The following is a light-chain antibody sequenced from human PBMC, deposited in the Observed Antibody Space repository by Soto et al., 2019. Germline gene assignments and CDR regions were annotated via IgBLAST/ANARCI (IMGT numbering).Light chain of an antibody. CDR3: SSYTSSFLAV. J-gene: IGLJ7*01. CDR2: DVS. V-gene: IGLV2-14*01. Sequence: QSALTQPASGSGSPGQSITISCTGTSSDVGGYNYVSWYQQHPGKAPKLMIYDVSNRPSGVSNRFSGSKSGNTASLTISGLQAEDEADYYCSSYTSSFLAVFGGGTQLTVL. CDR1: SSDVGGYNY.